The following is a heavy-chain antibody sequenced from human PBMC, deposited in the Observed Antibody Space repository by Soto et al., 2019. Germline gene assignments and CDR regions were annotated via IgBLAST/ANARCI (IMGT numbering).Heavy chain of an antibody. J-gene: IGHJ4*02. Sequence: PGGSLRLSCAASGFTFSSYGMHWVRQAPGKGLEWVAIVSYDGSNKYYTDSVKGRFTISRDNSRNTLYLQMNSLRADDTAVYYCAKALGELSPESYDYWGQGTTVTVSS. CDR2: VSYDGSNK. V-gene: IGHV3-30*18. D-gene: IGHD3-16*02. CDR1: GFTFSSYG. CDR3: AKALGELSPESYDY.